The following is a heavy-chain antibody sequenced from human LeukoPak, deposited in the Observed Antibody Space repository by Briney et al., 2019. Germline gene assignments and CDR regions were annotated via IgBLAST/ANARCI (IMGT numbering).Heavy chain of an antibody. D-gene: IGHD3-16*02. J-gene: IGHJ4*02. CDR1: GFTFDGYA. Sequence: GVSLRLSCAASGFTFDGYAMHWVRQAPGKGLEWVSLISGDGGSTYYADSVKGRFTISRDNSKNSLYLQMNSLRTEDTALYYCAKDTIGGLGELSCDYWGQGTLVTVSS. CDR2: ISGDGGST. V-gene: IGHV3-43*02. CDR3: AKDTIGGLGELSCDY.